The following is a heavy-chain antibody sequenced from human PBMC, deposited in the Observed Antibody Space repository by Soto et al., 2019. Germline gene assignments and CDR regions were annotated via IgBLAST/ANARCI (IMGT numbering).Heavy chain of an antibody. CDR2: ISGNDGTK. J-gene: IGHJ6*02. D-gene: IGHD3-9*01. Sequence: GGSPRLSCAASGFTFSFCAMSWVRQAPGKGLEWVSDISGNDGTKHYADSVRGRFTISRDNSKKTLYLQMNSLRAEDTAVYYCAKSDFDWPPYGMDVWGQGTTVTVSS. CDR1: GFTFSFCA. V-gene: IGHV3-23*01. CDR3: AKSDFDWPPYGMDV.